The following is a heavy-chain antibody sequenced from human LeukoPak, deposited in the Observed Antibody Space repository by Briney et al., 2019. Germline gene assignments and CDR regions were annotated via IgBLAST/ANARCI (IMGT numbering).Heavy chain of an antibody. V-gene: IGHV4-61*02. J-gene: IGHJ4*02. Sequence: TLSLTCTVSGGSISSGSYYWSWIRQPAGKGLEWIGRIYTSGSTNYNPSLKSRVTISVDTSKNQFSLKLGSVTAADTAVYYCARSDFWSGYSSDYWGQGTLVTVSS. CDR3: ARSDFWSGYSSDY. D-gene: IGHD3-3*01. CDR1: GGSISSGSYY. CDR2: IYTSGST.